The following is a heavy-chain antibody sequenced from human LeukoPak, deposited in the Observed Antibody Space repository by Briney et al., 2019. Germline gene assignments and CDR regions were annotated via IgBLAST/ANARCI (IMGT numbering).Heavy chain of an antibody. Sequence: QPGGSLRLSCAASGFTVSSNYMSWVRQAPGKGLEWVSVIYSGGSTYYADSVKGRFTISRDNSKNTLYLQMNSLRAEDTAVYYCVSHPALSSSSWWASRGTDYWGQGTLVTVSS. D-gene: IGHD6-13*01. CDR2: IYSGGST. CDR3: VSHPALSSSSWWASRGTDY. V-gene: IGHV3-66*02. J-gene: IGHJ4*02. CDR1: GFTVSSNY.